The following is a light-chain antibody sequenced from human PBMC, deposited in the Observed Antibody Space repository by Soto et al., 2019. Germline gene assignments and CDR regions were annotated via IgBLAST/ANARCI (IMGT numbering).Light chain of an antibody. J-gene: IGKJ2*01. V-gene: IGKV3D-20*01. Sequence: EIVLTQSPATLSLSPGELATLSCGASQSVSRSYLAWYQQKPGLAPRLLIYVASSRATGIPDRFSGSGSGTDFTLTISRLEPEDFAVYYCQHYGNSASPFCQGTKL. CDR3: QHYGNSASP. CDR2: VAS. CDR1: QSVSRSY.